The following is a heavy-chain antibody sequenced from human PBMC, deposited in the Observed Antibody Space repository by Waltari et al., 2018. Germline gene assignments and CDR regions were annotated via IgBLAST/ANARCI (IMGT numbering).Heavy chain of an antibody. J-gene: IGHJ4*02. Sequence: QLVEPGVALVQPGGSLRLSCPASGFSFSSSWMTWVRQAPGKGLEWVANIKRDASEKSYVGSVEGRFTISRDNAENSLYLQMNSLRVEDTAVYYCARDLMRVAGTLWGQGTLVTVSS. V-gene: IGHV3-7*04. D-gene: IGHD6-13*01. CDR2: IKRDASEK. CDR3: ARDLMRVAGTL. CDR1: GFSFSSSW.